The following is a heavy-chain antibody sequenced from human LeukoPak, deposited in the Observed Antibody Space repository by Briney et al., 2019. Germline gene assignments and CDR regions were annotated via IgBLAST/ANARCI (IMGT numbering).Heavy chain of an antibody. D-gene: IGHD5-12*01. V-gene: IGHV1-69*04. Sequence: SVKVSCKASGATFSSYAISWVRQAPGQGLEWMGRIIPIFGIANYAQKFQGRVTITADKSTSTVYMELSSLRSEDTAVYYCARESRSGYDWDYWGQGTLVTVSS. CDR1: GATFSSYA. CDR2: IIPIFGIA. CDR3: ARESRSGYDWDY. J-gene: IGHJ4*02.